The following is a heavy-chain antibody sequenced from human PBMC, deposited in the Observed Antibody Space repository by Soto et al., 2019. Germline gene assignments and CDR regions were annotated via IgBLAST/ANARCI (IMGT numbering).Heavy chain of an antibody. CDR3: ARAAGGDRFDY. Sequence: QVQLVESGGGVVQPGRSLRLSCAASGFTFSSYAMHWVRQAPGKGLEWVAGPSYDGSNKYYADSVKGRFTISRDNSKNTLTLQTNGLRAEDTAVYYCARAAGGDRFDYWGQGTLVTVSS. CDR2: PSYDGSNK. V-gene: IGHV3-30-3*01. D-gene: IGHD3-16*01. CDR1: GFTFSSYA. J-gene: IGHJ4*02.